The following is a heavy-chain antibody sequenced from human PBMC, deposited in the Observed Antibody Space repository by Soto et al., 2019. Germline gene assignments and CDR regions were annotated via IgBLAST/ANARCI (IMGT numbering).Heavy chain of an antibody. V-gene: IGHV3-7*03. D-gene: IGHD4-17*01. J-gene: IGHJ4*02. CDR2: INQDGSER. Sequence: GGSLRLSCAGSGLTFRNDWLSWVRQAPGRGLEWVANINQDGSERYYVDSVRGRFTISRDNVENSLYLQLNSLRPEDTAVYYCAVYGYGVSAAAYWGQGTLVTVSS. CDR3: AVYGYGVSAAAY. CDR1: GLTFRNDW.